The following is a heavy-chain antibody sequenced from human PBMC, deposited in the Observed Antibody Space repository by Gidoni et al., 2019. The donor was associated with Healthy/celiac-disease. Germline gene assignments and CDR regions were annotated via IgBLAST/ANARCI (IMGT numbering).Heavy chain of an antibody. Sequence: VQLQESGPGLVKPSQTLSLTCTASDGSISIGGYYWSWIRQHPGKGLEWIGYIYYSGSTSYNPSLKSRVTMSVDTAKNQFSLKLSSVTAADTAVYYCARGSSGWNDYWGQGTLVTVSS. D-gene: IGHD6-19*01. CDR1: DGSISIGGYY. CDR2: IYYSGST. J-gene: IGHJ4*02. CDR3: ARGSSGWNDY. V-gene: IGHV4-31*03.